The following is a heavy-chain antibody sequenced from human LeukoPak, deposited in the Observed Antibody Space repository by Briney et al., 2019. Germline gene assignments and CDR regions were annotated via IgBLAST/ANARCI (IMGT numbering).Heavy chain of an antibody. J-gene: IGHJ1*01. V-gene: IGHV3-23*01. CDR1: GFTLSSYG. D-gene: IGHD3-16*01. CDR2: ISGSGGST. CDR3: AKDDDWGRYKH. Sequence: GGSLRLSCAASGFTLSSYGMNWVRQAPGKGLEWGSGISGSGGSTYYADSVKGRFTISRDNSKNTQSLQMNSLRAEDTAVYYCAKDDDWGRYKHWGQGTLVTVSS.